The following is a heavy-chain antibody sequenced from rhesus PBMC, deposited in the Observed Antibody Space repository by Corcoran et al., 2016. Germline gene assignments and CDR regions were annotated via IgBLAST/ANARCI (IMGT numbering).Heavy chain of an antibody. CDR2: ITYSGST. D-gene: IGHD6-31*01. CDR1: GGSISSGYYY. V-gene: IGHV4-122*02. J-gene: IGHJ4*01. Sequence: QVQLQESGPGLVKPSETLSLTCAVSGGSISSGYYYWSRIPQPPGKGLEWIGYITYSGSTSYNPSLKSRVTIARDTSKNQFSLKLSSVTAADTAVYYCARDNSSGRRYFDYWGQGVLVTVSS. CDR3: ARDNSSGRRYFDY.